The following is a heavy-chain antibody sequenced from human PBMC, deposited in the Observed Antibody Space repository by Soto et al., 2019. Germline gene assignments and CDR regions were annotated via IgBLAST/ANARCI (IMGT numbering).Heavy chain of an antibody. J-gene: IGHJ6*03. V-gene: IGHV4-34*01. CDR3: ARGIAAADSMNYYFYMDV. D-gene: IGHD6-13*01. Sequence: SETLSITCADYGGSLSGYYWSWISPPPEKGLEWIGEINHSGSTNYNPSLKSRVTISVDTSKNQFSLKLSSVTAADTAVYYCARGIAAADSMNYYFYMDVWGKGTPVTVSS. CDR2: INHSGST. CDR1: GGSLSGYY.